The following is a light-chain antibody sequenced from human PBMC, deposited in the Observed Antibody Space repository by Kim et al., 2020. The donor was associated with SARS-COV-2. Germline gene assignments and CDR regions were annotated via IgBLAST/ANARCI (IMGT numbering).Light chain of an antibody. V-gene: IGLV1-47*01. J-gene: IGLJ3*02. CDR3: TTWDDSLSGWV. CDR2: RNN. CDR1: SSNIGSNY. Sequence: ELTQPPSASGTPGQRVTISCSGSSSNIGSNYVYWYQQLPGTAPKLLIYRNNQRPSGVPDRFSGSESGTSASLAISGLRSEDEADYYCTTWDDSLSGWVFGGGTQLTVL.